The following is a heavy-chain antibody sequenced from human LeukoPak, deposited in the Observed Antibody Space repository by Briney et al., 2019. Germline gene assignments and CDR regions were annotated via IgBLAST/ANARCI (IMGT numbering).Heavy chain of an antibody. Sequence: ASVKVSCKASGYTFTGYYMHWVRQAPGQGLEWMGWINPNSGGTNYAQKFQGRVTMTRDTSISTAYMELSRLRSDDTAVYYCARVRCFWSGYYTNAFDYWGQGTLVTVSS. CDR1: GYTFTGYY. V-gene: IGHV1-2*02. J-gene: IGHJ4*02. D-gene: IGHD3-3*01. CDR3: ARVRCFWSGYYTNAFDY. CDR2: INPNSGGT.